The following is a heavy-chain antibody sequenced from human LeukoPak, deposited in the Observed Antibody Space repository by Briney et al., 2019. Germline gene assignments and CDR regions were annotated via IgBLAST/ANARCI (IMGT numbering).Heavy chain of an antibody. Sequence: GGSLRLSCAASGFTVSSNHMSWVRQAPGKGLEWVSVIYSGGGTYYADSVKGRFAISRDNSKNTLYLQMNSLRPEDTAVYYCARVGYSSGWFRQWGQGTLVTVSS. D-gene: IGHD6-19*01. CDR2: IYSGGGT. CDR3: ARVGYSSGWFRQ. CDR1: GFTVSSNH. J-gene: IGHJ4*02. V-gene: IGHV3-66*01.